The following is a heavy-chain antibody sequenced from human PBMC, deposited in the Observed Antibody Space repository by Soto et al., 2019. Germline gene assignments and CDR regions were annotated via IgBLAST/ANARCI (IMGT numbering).Heavy chain of an antibody. V-gene: IGHV3-33*01. D-gene: IGHD2-21*01. CDR1: GFTFSNYG. J-gene: IGHJ4*02. CDR3: ARGLHSLFDY. Sequence: GGSLRLSCAASGFTFSNYGMHWVRQAPGKGLEWVAVIWYDGNNKYYADSVKGRFTISRDDSNNTLYVQMTSLGAEDTAVYYCARGLHSLFDYWGQGTLVTVSS. CDR2: IWYDGNNK.